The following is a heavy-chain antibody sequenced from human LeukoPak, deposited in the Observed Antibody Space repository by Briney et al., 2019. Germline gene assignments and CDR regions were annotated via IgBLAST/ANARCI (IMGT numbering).Heavy chain of an antibody. CDR2: ISGSGGST. V-gene: IGHV3-23*01. J-gene: IGHJ4*02. D-gene: IGHD2-2*01. Sequence: GGSLRLSCAASGFTFSSYAMSWVRQAPGKGLEWVSAISGSGGSTYYADSVKGRFTISRDNSKNTLYLQMNSLRAEDTAVYYCANLPTLRKGAAMVYWGQGTLVTVSS. CDR3: ANLPTLRKGAAMVY. CDR1: GFTFSSYA.